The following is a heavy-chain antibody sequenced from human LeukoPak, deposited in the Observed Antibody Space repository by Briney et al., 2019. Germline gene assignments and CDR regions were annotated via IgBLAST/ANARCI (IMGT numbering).Heavy chain of an antibody. D-gene: IGHD6-13*01. CDR3: ARVAGEPAASFDY. Sequence: ASVKVSCKASGGTFSSYAISWVRQAPGQGLEWMGRIIPILGIANYAQKFQGRVTITADKSTSTAYVELSSLRSEDTAVYYCARVAGEPAASFDYWGQGTLVTVSS. CDR2: IIPILGIA. J-gene: IGHJ4*02. V-gene: IGHV1-69*04. CDR1: GGTFSSYA.